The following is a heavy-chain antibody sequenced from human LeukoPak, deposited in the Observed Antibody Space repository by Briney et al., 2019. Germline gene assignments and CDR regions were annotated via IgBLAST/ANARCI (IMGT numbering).Heavy chain of an antibody. CDR3: ATPVYYDSSGYYLGVSGYFDY. D-gene: IGHD3-22*01. Sequence: PRGSLRLSCAASGFTFSSYGMHWVRQAPGKGLGWVAVISYDGSNKYYADSVKGRFTISRDNSKNTLYLQMNRLRAEDTAVYYCATPVYYDSSGYYLGVSGYFDYWGQGTLVTVSS. V-gene: IGHV3-30*03. CDR1: GFTFSSYG. CDR2: ISYDGSNK. J-gene: IGHJ4*02.